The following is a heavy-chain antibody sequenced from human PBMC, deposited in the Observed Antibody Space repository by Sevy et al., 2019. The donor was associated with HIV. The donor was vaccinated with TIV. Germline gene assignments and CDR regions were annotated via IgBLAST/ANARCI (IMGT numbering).Heavy chain of an antibody. CDR3: TTAAYYCGGDCYSKGYGYYGMDV. CDR1: GFTFSNAW. J-gene: IGHJ6*02. D-gene: IGHD2-21*02. CDR2: IKSKTDGGTT. V-gene: IGHV3-15*01. Sequence: GGSLRLSCAASGFTFSNAWMSWVRQAPGKGLEWVGRIKSKTDGGTTDYAAPVKGRFTISRDDSKNTLYLQMNGLKTEYTAVYYCTTAAYYCGGDCYSKGYGYYGMDVWGQGTTVTVSS.